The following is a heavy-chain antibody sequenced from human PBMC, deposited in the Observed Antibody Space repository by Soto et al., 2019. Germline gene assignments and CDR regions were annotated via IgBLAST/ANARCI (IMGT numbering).Heavy chain of an antibody. J-gene: IGHJ6*02. CDR2: IYYSGST. D-gene: IGHD3-16*01. CDR1: GRSMTSSIYD. CDR3: ARRGPDYYYYYDGMDV. Sequence: SATLSLTCPVAGRSMTSSIYDCGCIPQPPGKGLEWIGSIYYSGSTYYNPSLKSRVTISVDTSKNQFSLKLSSVTAADTAVYYCARRGPDYYYYYDGMDVWGQGTTVT. V-gene: IGHV4-39*01.